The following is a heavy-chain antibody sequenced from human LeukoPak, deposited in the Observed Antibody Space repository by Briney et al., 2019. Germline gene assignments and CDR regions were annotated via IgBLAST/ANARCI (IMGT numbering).Heavy chain of an antibody. J-gene: IGHJ4*02. CDR2: LCGTAGGS. D-gene: IGHD2-15*01. CDR1: GFTLSSYA. Sequence: GGSLRLSCAASGFTLSSYAMSWLRQAPGKQLEWISSLCGTAGGSYYADSVKGRFTISKDNSKNTLYLQMVSLRAEDTAIYYCAKGTNISCYSGAGYWGQGTLVTVSS. CDR3: AKGTNISCYSGAGY. V-gene: IGHV3-23*01.